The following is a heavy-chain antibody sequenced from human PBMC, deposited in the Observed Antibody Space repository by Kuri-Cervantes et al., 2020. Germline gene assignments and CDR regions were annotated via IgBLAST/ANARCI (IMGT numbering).Heavy chain of an antibody. J-gene: IGHJ4*02. V-gene: IGHV4-59*12. CDR3: ARDQYSSGWPPFDY. D-gene: IGHD6-19*01. CDR2: IYYSGST. Sequence: SETLSLTCTVSGGSISSYYWSWIRQPPGKGLEWIGYIYYSGSTNYNPSLKSRVTISVDTSKNQFSLKLSSVTAADTAVYYCARDQYSSGWPPFDYWGQGTLVTVSS. CDR1: GGSISSYY.